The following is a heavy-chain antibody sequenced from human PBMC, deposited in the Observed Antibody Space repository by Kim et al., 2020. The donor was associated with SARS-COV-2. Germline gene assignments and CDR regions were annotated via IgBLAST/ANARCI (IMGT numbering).Heavy chain of an antibody. CDR3: ARDQIGEFYGMDV. D-gene: IGHD3-10*01. CDR2: IWYDGSNK. CDR1: GFTFSSYD. J-gene: IGHJ6*02. V-gene: IGHV3-33*01. Sequence: GGSLRLSCAASGFTFSSYDMHWVRQAPGKGLEWLAVIWYDGSNKYYADSVKGRFTISRDNSKNTLYLQMNSLRAEDTAVYYCARDQIGEFYGMDVWGQGTTVTVSS.